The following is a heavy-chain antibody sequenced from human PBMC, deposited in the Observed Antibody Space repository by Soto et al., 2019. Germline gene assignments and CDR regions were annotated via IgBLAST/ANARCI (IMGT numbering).Heavy chain of an antibody. CDR2: INGGNGHT. D-gene: IGHD1-1*01. CDR1: GYTFSTYS. V-gene: IGHV1-3*01. CDR3: ARGKGMEENYYYYGMDV. Sequence: ASVKVSCKASGYTFSTYSLHWVRQAPGQGLEWMGWINGGNGHTRYSQKFKDRVTISRDTPASTAYMELSGLRSEDTAVYYCARGKGMEENYYYYGMDVWGQGTTVTVSS. J-gene: IGHJ6*02.